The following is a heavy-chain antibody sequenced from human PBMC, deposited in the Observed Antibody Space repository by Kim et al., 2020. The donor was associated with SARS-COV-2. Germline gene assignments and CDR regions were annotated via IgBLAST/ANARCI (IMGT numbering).Heavy chain of an antibody. D-gene: IGHD3-10*01. J-gene: IGHJ4*02. Sequence: YSGSTNYNPSLKSRVTISVATSKNQFSLKLSSVTAADTAVYYCARAGGDYWGQGTLVTVSS. V-gene: IGHV4-59*01. CDR2: YSGST. CDR3: ARAGGDY.